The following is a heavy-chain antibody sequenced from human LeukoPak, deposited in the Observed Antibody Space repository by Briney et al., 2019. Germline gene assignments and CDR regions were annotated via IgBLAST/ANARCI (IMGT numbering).Heavy chain of an antibody. J-gene: IGHJ5*02. Sequence: VSVKVSCKASGYTFTDYYMHWVRQAPGQGLEWMGWIGPNSGGTNYAQKFQGRVTMTRDTTISTAYTELSRLISDDTAVYYCARSNIAVRRGDNWFDPWGQGTLVTVSS. CDR3: ARSNIAVRRGDNWFDP. CDR1: GYTFTDYY. CDR2: IGPNSGGT. D-gene: IGHD6-6*01. V-gene: IGHV1-2*02.